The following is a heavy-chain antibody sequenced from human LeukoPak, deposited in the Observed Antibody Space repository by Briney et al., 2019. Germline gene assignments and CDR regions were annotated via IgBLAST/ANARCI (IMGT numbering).Heavy chain of an antibody. CDR1: GFTFSSYW. J-gene: IGHJ3*02. CDR3: ARGGFHHGFDI. D-gene: IGHD1-14*01. V-gene: IGHV3-74*01. Sequence: PGGSLRLSCAASGFTFSSYWIHWVRQAPGKGLAWVSRIDNDGSDTIFADSVKGRFTLSRDNAKNTVYLQMNSLRAEDTAVYYCARGGFHHGFDIWAKGQWSPSL. CDR2: IDNDGSDT.